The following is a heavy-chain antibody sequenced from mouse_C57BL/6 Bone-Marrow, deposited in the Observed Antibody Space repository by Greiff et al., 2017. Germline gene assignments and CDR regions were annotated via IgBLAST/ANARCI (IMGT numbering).Heavy chain of an antibody. D-gene: IGHD2-1*01. V-gene: IGHV1-82*01. CDR1: GYAFSSSW. CDR3: ARGKRLAY. CDR2: LYPGDGDT. Sequence: VQLQESGPELVKPGASVKISCKASGYAFSSSWMNWVKQRPGKGLEWIGRLYPGDGDTNYNGKFKGKATLTADKSSSTAYMQLSSLTSEDSAVYFCARGKRLAYWGQGTLVTVSA. J-gene: IGHJ3*01.